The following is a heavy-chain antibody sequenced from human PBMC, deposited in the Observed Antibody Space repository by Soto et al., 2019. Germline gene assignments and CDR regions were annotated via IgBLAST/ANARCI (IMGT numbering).Heavy chain of an antibody. D-gene: IGHD3-3*01. CDR1: GFTFSDYY. J-gene: IGHJ5*02. CDR3: ARGGTHGYYVVA. Sequence: QVQVVESGGGLVKPGGSLRLSCAASGFTFSDYYMNWIRQAPGKGLEWVSYISSSGSTTYYADSVKGRFNISRDNAKNSLAPQMNSLRGEDTAIYYWARGGTHGYYVVAWGPGTLVTVSS. CDR2: ISSSGSTT. V-gene: IGHV3-11*01.